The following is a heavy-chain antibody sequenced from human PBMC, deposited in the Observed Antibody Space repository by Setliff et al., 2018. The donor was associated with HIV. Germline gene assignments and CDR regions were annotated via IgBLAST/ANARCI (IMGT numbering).Heavy chain of an antibody. D-gene: IGHD3-22*01. CDR2: INHSGST. V-gene: IGHV4-34*01. CDR1: GGSFSAYH. CDR3: ARDRGSDGSGDKWFDP. J-gene: IGHJ5*02. Sequence: SETLSLTGAVYGGSFSAYHWSWIRQTPGKGLEWLGEINHSGSTAYNPSLKSRVTISVDKSNNQFSLKMKSVTAADTAVYYCARDRGSDGSGDKWFDPWGQGTLVTVSS.